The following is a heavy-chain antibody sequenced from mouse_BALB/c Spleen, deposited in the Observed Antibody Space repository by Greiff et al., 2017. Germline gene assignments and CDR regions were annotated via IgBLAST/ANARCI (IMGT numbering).Heavy chain of an antibody. CDR3: AILDAATRGNY. CDR2: ISTYYGDA. D-gene: IGHD2-14*01. Sequence: QVQLQQSGAELVRPGVSVKFSCKGSGFNFNDYAMHWVKQSHAKSLEWIGVISTYYGDASYNPKFKGKATKTVDKSSSTAYMELASLTSEDSAIYYCAILDAATRGNYWGQGTTLTVAS. J-gene: IGHJ2*01. CDR1: GFNFNDYA. V-gene: IGHV1S137*01.